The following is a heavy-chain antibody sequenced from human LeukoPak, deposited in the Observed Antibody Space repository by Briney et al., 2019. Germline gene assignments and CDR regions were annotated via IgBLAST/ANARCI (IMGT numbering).Heavy chain of an antibody. D-gene: IGHD2-8*01. CDR3: AREECSIGVCYPSGY. CDR1: GYTFTGYY. V-gene: IGHV1-2*02. CDR2: INPNSGGT. Sequence: ASVKVSCKASGYTFTGYYMHWVRQAPGQGLEWMGWINPNSGGTNYAQKFQGRVTMTRDTSISTAYMELSRLRSDDTAVYYCAREECSIGVCYPSGYWGQGTLVTVSS. J-gene: IGHJ4*02.